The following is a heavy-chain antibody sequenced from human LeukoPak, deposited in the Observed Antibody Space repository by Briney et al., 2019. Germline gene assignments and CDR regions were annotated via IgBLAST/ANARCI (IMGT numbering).Heavy chain of an antibody. CDR1: GFTFSSYW. J-gene: IGHJ4*02. V-gene: IGHV3-74*01. CDR3: AREIPYYPDY. D-gene: IGHD3-10*01. CDR2: INSDESST. Sequence: PGGSLRLSCAASGFTFSSYWMHWVRQAPGKGLVRVSRINSDESSTSYADSVKGRFTISRDNAKNTLYLQMNSLRAEDTAVYYCAREIPYYPDYWGQGTLVTVSS.